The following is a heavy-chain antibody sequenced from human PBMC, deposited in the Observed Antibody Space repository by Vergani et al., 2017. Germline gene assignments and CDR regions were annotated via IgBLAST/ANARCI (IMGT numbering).Heavy chain of an antibody. Sequence: EVQLLESGGGLVQPGGSLRLSCAASGFTFSSYAMSWVSQAPGKGLEWVSAISGSGGSTYYADSVKGRFTISRDNSKNTLYLQMNSLRAEDTAVYYCAKQYGPSYYYDSSGYYEGIDYWGQGTLVTVSS. CDR3: AKQYGPSYYYDSSGYYEGIDY. CDR2: ISGSGGST. D-gene: IGHD3-22*01. V-gene: IGHV3-23*01. CDR1: GFTFSSYA. J-gene: IGHJ4*02.